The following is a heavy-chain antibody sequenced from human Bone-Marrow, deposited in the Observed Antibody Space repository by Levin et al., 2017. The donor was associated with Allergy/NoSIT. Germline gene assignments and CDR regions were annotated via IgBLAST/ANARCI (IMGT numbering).Heavy chain of an antibody. V-gene: IGHV5-51*01. CDR3: ARHVPISGYVTDF. D-gene: IGHD5-12*01. CDR2: IYPGDSDT. J-gene: IGHJ4*02. CDR1: GYNFDRYW. Sequence: GGSLRLSCKGSGYNFDRYWIGWVRQKAGKGLEWMGIIYPGDSDTRYSPSLQGQVTFSADKSISTAYLHLTSLKASDTGMYFCARHVPISGYVTDFWGQGTLVTVSS.